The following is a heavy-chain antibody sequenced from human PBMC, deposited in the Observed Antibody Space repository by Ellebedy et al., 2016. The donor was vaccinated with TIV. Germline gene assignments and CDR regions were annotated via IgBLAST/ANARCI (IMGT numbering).Heavy chain of an antibody. J-gene: IGHJ2*01. Sequence: GESLKISCAAAGFTFSNYWMNWVRQAPGKGLEWVAIIKQDGSEKHYVDSVKGRFTISLDNAKNSLYLQMNSLRGEDPAVYYWAGGGGWSFDLWGRGTLVTVSS. CDR1: GFTFSNYW. CDR3: AGGGGWSFDL. CDR2: IKQDGSEK. D-gene: IGHD3-16*01. V-gene: IGHV3-7*01.